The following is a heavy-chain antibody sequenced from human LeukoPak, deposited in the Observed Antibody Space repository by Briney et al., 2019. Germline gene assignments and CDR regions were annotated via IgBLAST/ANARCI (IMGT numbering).Heavy chain of an antibody. Sequence: GGSLRLSCAASGFTFSTYWMSWVRQAPGKGREWVSNMNQDGSAKYYVDSVKGRFTISRDNAKSSLYLQMNSLRAEDTAFYYCARSRGDYERGYFDYWGQGTLVTVSS. D-gene: IGHD4-17*01. J-gene: IGHJ4*02. CDR3: ARSRGDYERGYFDY. V-gene: IGHV3-7*01. CDR1: GFTFSTYW. CDR2: MNQDGSAK.